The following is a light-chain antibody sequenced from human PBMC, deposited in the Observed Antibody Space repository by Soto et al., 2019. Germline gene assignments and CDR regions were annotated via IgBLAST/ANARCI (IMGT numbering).Light chain of an antibody. Sequence: QSVLTQPPSVSGAPGQRVTISCTGSSSNIGAGYDVYWYQQLPGTAPKLLIYGNSNRPSGVPDRFSGSKSGTSASLAITGLQAEDEADYYCQSYDSSRSGSGVFGGGTKLTVL. V-gene: IGLV1-40*01. CDR3: QSYDSSRSGSGV. CDR2: GNS. CDR1: SSNIGAGYD. J-gene: IGLJ2*01.